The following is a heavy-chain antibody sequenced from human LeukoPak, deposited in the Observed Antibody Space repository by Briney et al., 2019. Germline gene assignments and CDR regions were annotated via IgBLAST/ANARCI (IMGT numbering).Heavy chain of an antibody. J-gene: IGHJ4*02. CDR1: GFTLSSYA. CDR3: ANHNGGVRGVTYFDY. Sequence: GGSLRLSCAASGFTLSSYAMSWVRQAPGKGLEWVSAISVSGNTYHADSVKGRFTISRDNSKNTLYLQMNSLRAEDTAVYYCANHNGGVRGVTYFDYWGQGTLVTVSS. D-gene: IGHD3-10*01. CDR2: ISVSGNT. V-gene: IGHV3-23*01.